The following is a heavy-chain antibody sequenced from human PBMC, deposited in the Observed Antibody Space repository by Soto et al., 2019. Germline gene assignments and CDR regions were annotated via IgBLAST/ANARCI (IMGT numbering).Heavy chain of an antibody. CDR3: ARDRYYDFWTRPRPNRGMDV. V-gene: IGHV4-30-4*01. D-gene: IGHD3-3*01. CDR1: GGYISSGDYY. J-gene: IGHJ6*02. Sequence: PSETLSLTCTVSGGYISSGDYYWSWNSQPPGKGLEWIGYIYYSGSTYYNPSLKSRVTISVDTSKNQFSLALSSVTAADTAVYYCARDRYYDFWTRPRPNRGMDVWGQGTTVTVSS. CDR2: IYYSGST.